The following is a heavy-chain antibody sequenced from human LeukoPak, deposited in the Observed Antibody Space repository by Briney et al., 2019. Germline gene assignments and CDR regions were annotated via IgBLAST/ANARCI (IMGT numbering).Heavy chain of an antibody. V-gene: IGHV4-39*02. CDR1: GGSISSSSYY. CDR2: IYYSGST. D-gene: IGHD2-2*01. J-gene: IGHJ4*02. Sequence: SETLSLTCTVSGGSISSSSYYWGWIRQPPGKGLEWIGSIYYSGSTYYNPSLKSRVTISVDTSKNQFSLKLSSVTAADTAVYYCARDPDIVVVLAAGWGQGTLVTVSS. CDR3: ARDPDIVVVLAAG.